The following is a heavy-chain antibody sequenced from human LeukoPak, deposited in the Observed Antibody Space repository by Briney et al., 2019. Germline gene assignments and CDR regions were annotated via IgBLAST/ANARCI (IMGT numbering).Heavy chain of an antibody. J-gene: IGHJ4*02. D-gene: IGHD3-22*01. CDR3: AKDIGGSYYYDSSGYSWGFAY. CDR1: GFTFSSYA. Sequence: GESMRPSWVVDGFTFSSYAMNWVRQAPGKGLEWVSSISGSGGSTYYADSVKGRLTISRDNSKNTLYLQMNSLRGEDTAVYYCAKDIGGSYYYDSSGYSWGFAYWGQGTLVTVSS. CDR2: ISGSGGST. V-gene: IGHV3-23*01.